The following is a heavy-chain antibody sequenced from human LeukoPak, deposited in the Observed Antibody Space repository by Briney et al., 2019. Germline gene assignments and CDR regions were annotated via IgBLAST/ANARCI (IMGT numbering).Heavy chain of an antibody. CDR1: GGSISSSSYY. V-gene: IGHV4-39*07. CDR3: ARSFPLDY. CDR2: IYYSGSS. J-gene: IGHJ4*02. Sequence: SETLCLTCTVSGGSISSSSYYWGWIRQPPGKGLEWIGSIYYSGSSYYNPSLKSRVTISVDTSKNQFSLKLSSVTAADTAVYYCARSFPLDYWGQGTLVTVSS.